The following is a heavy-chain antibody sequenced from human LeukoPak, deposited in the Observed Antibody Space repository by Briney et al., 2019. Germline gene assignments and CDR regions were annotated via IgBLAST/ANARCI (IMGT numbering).Heavy chain of an antibody. CDR1: GFTFSSYA. Sequence: GGSLRLSCAASGFTFSSYAMSWVRQAPGKGLEWVSAISGSGGSTYSADSVKGRFTISRDNSKNTLYLQMNSLRAEDTAVYYCAKAGYYYDSSAYSRDAFDIWGQGTMVTVSS. CDR2: ISGSGGST. J-gene: IGHJ3*02. V-gene: IGHV3-23*01. D-gene: IGHD3-22*01. CDR3: AKAGYYYDSSAYSRDAFDI.